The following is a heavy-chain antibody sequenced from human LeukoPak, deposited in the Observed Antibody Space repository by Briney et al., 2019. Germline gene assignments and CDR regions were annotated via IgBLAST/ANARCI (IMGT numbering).Heavy chain of an antibody. CDR1: GYTFTSYD. V-gene: IGHV1-8*03. Sequence: ASVTVSFRASGYTFTSYDINWVRQATGQGLEWMGWMNPNSGNTGYAQKFQGRVTITRNTSISTAYMELSSLRSEDTAVYYCARRIAAADTYYYYYYMDVWGKGTTVTVSS. CDR3: ARRIAAADTYYYYYYMDV. CDR2: MNPNSGNT. D-gene: IGHD6-13*01. J-gene: IGHJ6*03.